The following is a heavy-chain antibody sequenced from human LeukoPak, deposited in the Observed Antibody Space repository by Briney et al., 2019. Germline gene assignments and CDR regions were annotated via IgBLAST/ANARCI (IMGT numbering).Heavy chain of an antibody. Sequence: SETLSLTCTVSGGSISSYYWSWIRQPAGKGLEWIGRIFTSGNTDYNPSLKSRVFISIETSKNRFSLTLNSVTAADTAVYYCATLRGDYYDSRAYDLWGQGTMVTVSS. CDR3: ATLRGDYYDSRAYDL. CDR1: GGSISSYY. D-gene: IGHD3-22*01. V-gene: IGHV4-4*07. CDR2: IFTSGNT. J-gene: IGHJ3*01.